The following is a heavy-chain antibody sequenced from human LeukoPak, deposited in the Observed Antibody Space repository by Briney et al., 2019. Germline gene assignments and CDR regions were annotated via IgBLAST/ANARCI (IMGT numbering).Heavy chain of an antibody. Sequence: PSETLSLTCTVSGGSISSYYWSWIRQPPGKGLEWIGYIYYSGSTNYNPSLKSRVTISVDTSKNQFSLKLSSVTAADTAVYYCARRGYSYGYSLWGQGTLVTVSS. D-gene: IGHD5-18*01. J-gene: IGHJ4*02. CDR3: ARRGYSYGYSL. CDR1: GGSISSYY. V-gene: IGHV4-59*01. CDR2: IYYSGST.